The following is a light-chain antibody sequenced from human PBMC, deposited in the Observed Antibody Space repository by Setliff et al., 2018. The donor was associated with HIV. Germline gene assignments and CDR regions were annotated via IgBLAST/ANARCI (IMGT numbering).Light chain of an antibody. V-gene: IGLV2-14*01. CDR1: SSDVGGHSY. CDR3: SSYAITNTLP. J-gene: IGLJ1*01. CDR2: EVR. Sequence: QSALTQPASVSGSPGQSITISRTGTSSDVGGHSYVSWYQQHPGKAPKLIIYEVRNRPSGVSNRFSGSKSGNTASLTISGLQAEDEADYYCSSYAITNTLPFGTGTKVTVL.